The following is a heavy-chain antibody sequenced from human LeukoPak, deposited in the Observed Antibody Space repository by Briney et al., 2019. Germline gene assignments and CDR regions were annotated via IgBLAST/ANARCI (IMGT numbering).Heavy chain of an antibody. D-gene: IGHD1-1*01. CDR2: VNPNSGNT. Sequence: SVTVSCKTSXYTFTSYEINWVRQAAGQGLEFMGWVNPNSGNTAYAQKFQGRVTMTRNISVKIAYMELRSLSYEDTAVYYCARTGTTVGDWIDPWGQGTLVTVSS. CDR3: ARTGTTVGDWIDP. CDR1: XYTFTSYE. J-gene: IGHJ5*02. V-gene: IGHV1-8*01.